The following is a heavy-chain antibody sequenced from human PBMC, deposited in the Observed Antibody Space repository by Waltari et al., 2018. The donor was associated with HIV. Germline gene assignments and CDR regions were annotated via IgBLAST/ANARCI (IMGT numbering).Heavy chain of an antibody. D-gene: IGHD2-2*01. J-gene: IGHJ6*02. Sequence: EVQLVQSGAEVKQPGESLRICCKGSGYNFTTYWIGWVRQMPGKGLEWMGIIYPVDSDTRYSPAFRGQVTISADKSMSTAYLQWSSLQASDTAIYYCARLGYCSSARCPSGYYYSYGMGVWGQGTTVTVSS. CDR2: IYPVDSDT. CDR1: GYNFTTYW. V-gene: IGHV5-51*01. CDR3: ARLGYCSSARCPSGYYYSYGMGV.